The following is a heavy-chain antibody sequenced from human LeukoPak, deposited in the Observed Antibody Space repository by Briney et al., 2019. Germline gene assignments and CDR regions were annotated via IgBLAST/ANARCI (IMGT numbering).Heavy chain of an antibody. CDR2: IYHSGST. Sequence: SQTLSLTCAVSGGSISSGGYSWSWIRQPPGRGLEWIGYIYHSGSTYYNPSLKSRVTISVDRSKNQFSLKLSSVTAADTAVYYCARGVRRHNWFDPWGQGTLVTVSS. CDR3: ARGVRRHNWFDP. D-gene: IGHD4-23*01. J-gene: IGHJ5*02. V-gene: IGHV4-30-2*01. CDR1: GGSISSGGYS.